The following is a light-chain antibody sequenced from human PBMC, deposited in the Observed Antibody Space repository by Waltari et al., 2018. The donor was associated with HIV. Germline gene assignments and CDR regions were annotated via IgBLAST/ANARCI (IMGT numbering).Light chain of an antibody. Sequence: EIVMTQSPVTLSVSPGERATLSCMASQSVESNLVLYQQKPCQAPRLLMYGPLSRAPGVPARFSGSGSGTEFTLTIDRVQSEDSAVYFCAQYNDCPFTFGQGTKLEIK. CDR1: QSVESN. V-gene: IGKV3-15*01. J-gene: IGKJ2*01. CDR2: GPL. CDR3: AQYNDCPFT.